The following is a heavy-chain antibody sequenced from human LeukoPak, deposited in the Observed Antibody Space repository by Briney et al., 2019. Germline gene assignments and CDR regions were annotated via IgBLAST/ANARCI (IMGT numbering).Heavy chain of an antibody. D-gene: IGHD3-3*01. CDR1: GYTFTSYG. V-gene: IGHV1-18*01. Sequence: ASVKVSCKASGYTFTSYGISWVRQAPGRGLEWMGWSSAYNGNTNYAQKLQGRVTMTTDTSTSTAYMELRSLRSDDTAVYYCARDLRASGYYYYYYYMDVWGKGTTVTVSS. J-gene: IGHJ6*03. CDR3: ARDLRASGYYYYYYYMDV. CDR2: SSAYNGNT.